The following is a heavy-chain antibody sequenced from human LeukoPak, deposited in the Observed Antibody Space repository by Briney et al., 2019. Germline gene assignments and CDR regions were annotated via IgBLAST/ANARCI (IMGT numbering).Heavy chain of an antibody. Sequence: SETLSRTCAVYGGSFSGYYWSWIRQPPGKGLEWIGEINHSGSTNYNPSLKSRVTISVDTSKNQFSLKLSSVTAADTAVYYCAREVQGGYEPNFGYWGQGTLSPSPQ. CDR3: AREVQGGYEPNFGY. V-gene: IGHV4-34*01. D-gene: IGHD5-12*01. CDR1: GGSFSGYY. CDR2: INHSGST. J-gene: IGHJ4*02.